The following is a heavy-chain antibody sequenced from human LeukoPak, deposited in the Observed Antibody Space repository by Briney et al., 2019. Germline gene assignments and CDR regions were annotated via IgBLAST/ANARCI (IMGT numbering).Heavy chain of an antibody. Sequence: SETLSLTCTVSGGSISSSSYYWGWIRQPPGKGLEWIGSICYSGSTYYNPSLKSRVTISVDTSKNQFSLKLSSVTAADTAVYYCARRYESYHFDYWGQGTLVTVSS. CDR2: ICYSGST. J-gene: IGHJ4*02. V-gene: IGHV4-39*01. CDR3: ARRYESYHFDY. CDR1: GGSISSSSYY. D-gene: IGHD1-26*01.